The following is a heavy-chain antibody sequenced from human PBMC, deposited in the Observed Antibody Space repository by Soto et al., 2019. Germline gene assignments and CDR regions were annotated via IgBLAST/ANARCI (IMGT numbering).Heavy chain of an antibody. CDR1: GFTFSSFG. J-gene: IGHJ6*02. CDR2: ISYDGNNK. D-gene: IGHD1-26*01. CDR3: SKQQVGATDYYYYGMDV. Sequence: QVQLVESGGGVVQPGRSLRLSCAASGFTFSSFGMHWVRQAPGKGLEWVALISYDGNNKYSADSVKGRFTISRDNSKNTLYRQMNSLRAEDTAVYYCSKQQVGATDYYYYGMDVWGQGTTVTVSS. V-gene: IGHV3-30*18.